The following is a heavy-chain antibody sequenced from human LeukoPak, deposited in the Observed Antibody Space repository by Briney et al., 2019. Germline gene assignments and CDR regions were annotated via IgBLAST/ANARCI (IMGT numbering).Heavy chain of an antibody. Sequence: SETLSLTCTVSGGSISSGGYYWSWIRQPPGKGLEWIGYIYYSGSTNYNPSLKSRVTISVDTSKNQFSLKLSSVTAADTAVYYCARGNLIVGASAWGQGTLVTVSS. D-gene: IGHD1-26*01. CDR1: GGSISSGGYY. J-gene: IGHJ4*02. CDR2: IYYSGST. CDR3: ARGNLIVGASA. V-gene: IGHV4-61*08.